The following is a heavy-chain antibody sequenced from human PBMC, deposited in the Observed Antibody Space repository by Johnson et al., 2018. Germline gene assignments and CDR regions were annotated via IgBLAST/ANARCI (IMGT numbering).Heavy chain of an antibody. CDR3: ANGPLVGGDIAEFHL. V-gene: IGHV3-30*18. Sequence: QVQLVQSGGGVVQPGTSLRLSCAASGFIFSSYDMHWVRQVPGKGLEWVSGISYDGRKRYYADSMKGRLTISRENSKNTVYLQMDSLRGEDTAMYYCANGPLVGGDIAEFHLWGQGTLVTVSS. D-gene: IGHD3-16*02. J-gene: IGHJ1*01. CDR1: GFIFSSYD. CDR2: ISYDGRKR.